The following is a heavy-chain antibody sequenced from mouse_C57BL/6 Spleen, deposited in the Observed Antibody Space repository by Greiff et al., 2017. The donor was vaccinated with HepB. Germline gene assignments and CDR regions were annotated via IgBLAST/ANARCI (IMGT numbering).Heavy chain of an antibody. V-gene: IGHV1-18*01. CDR1: GYTFTDYN. CDR2: INPNNGGT. Sequence: EVKLQQSGPELVKPGASVKIPCKASGYTFTDYNMDWVKQSHGKSLEWIGDINPNNGGTIYNQKFKGKATLTVDKSSSTAYMELRSLTSEDTAVYYCARLGVTTGYYAMDYWGQGTSVTVSS. J-gene: IGHJ4*01. CDR3: ARLGVTTGYYAMDY. D-gene: IGHD2-2*01.